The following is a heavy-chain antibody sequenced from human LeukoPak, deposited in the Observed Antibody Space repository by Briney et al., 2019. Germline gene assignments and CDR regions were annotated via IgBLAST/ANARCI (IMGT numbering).Heavy chain of an antibody. Sequence: PGGSLRLSCAASEFTFSDHYMDWVRQAPGKGLEWAGRTRNKANSYTTEYAASVKGRFTISRDDSKNSLYLQMNSLKTEDTAVYYCASLYGSGKRWVDPWGQGTLVTVSS. CDR3: ASLYGSGKRWVDP. CDR2: TRNKANSYTT. D-gene: IGHD3-10*01. V-gene: IGHV3-72*01. CDR1: EFTFSDHY. J-gene: IGHJ5*02.